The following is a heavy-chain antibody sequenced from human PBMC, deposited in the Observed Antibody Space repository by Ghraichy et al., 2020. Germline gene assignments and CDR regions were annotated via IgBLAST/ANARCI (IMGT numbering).Heavy chain of an antibody. D-gene: IGHD3-16*01. CDR1: GFTFSSHW. V-gene: IGHV3-74*01. J-gene: IGHJ5*01. CDR3: ARGMIAFGGVTDS. CDR2: INYDGRST. Sequence: GESLNISCAASGFTFSSHWMHWVRQVPGKGLVWVSRINYDGRSTIYADSVKGRFTVSRDNAKNTLYLQMNSLGAEDTAVYYCARGMIAFGGVTDSWGQGTLVTVSS.